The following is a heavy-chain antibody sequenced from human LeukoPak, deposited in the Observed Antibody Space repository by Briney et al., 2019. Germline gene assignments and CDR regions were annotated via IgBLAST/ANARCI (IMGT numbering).Heavy chain of an antibody. CDR1: GGSISSYY. CDR2: IYYSGST. V-gene: IGHV4-59*01. J-gene: IGHJ6*02. CDR3: ARVGPTYGMDV. Sequence: PSETLSLTCTVSGGSISSYYWSWIRQPPGKGLEWIGYIYYSGSTNYNPSLKSRVTISVDTPKNQFSLKLSSVTAADTAVYYCARVGPTYGMDVWGQGTTVTVSS.